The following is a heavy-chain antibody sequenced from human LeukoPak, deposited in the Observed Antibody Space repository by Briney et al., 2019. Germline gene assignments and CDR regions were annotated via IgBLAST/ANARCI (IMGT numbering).Heavy chain of an antibody. V-gene: IGHV3-48*03. D-gene: IGHD1-7*01. J-gene: IGHJ4*02. CDR1: GFTFSSYE. Sequence: PGGSLRLSCAASGFTFSSYEMNWVRQAPGKGLEWVSYISSSGSTIYYADSVKGRFTISRDNAKNSLHLQMNSLRAEDTAVYYCARDRNWNYDYWGQGTLVTVSS. CDR3: ARDRNWNYDY. CDR2: ISSSGSTI.